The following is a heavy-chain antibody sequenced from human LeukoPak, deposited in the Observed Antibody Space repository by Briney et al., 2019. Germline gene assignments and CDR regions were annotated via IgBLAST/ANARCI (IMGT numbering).Heavy chain of an antibody. Sequence: ASETLSLTCTVSGGSISSSSYYWGWIRQPPGKGLEWIGSIYYSGSTYYNPSLKSRVTISVDTSKNQFSLKLSSVIAADTAVYYCARHDTIFGVVIDYWGQGTLVTVSS. J-gene: IGHJ4*02. CDR3: ARHDTIFGVVIDY. D-gene: IGHD3-3*01. CDR2: IYYSGST. V-gene: IGHV4-39*01. CDR1: GGSISSSSYY.